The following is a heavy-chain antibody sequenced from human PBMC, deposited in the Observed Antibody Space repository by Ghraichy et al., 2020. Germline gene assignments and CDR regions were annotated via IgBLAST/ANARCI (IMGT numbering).Heavy chain of an antibody. CDR1: GFTFSSYS. Sequence: GESLNISCAASGFTFSSYSMNWVRQAPGKGLEWVSSISSSSSYIYYADSVKGRFTISRDNAKNSLYLQMNSLRAEDTAVYYCARDQVKEGYYYGMDVWGQGTTVTVSS. CDR2: ISSSSSYI. J-gene: IGHJ6*02. CDR3: ARDQVKEGYYYGMDV. D-gene: IGHD2-21*01. V-gene: IGHV3-21*01.